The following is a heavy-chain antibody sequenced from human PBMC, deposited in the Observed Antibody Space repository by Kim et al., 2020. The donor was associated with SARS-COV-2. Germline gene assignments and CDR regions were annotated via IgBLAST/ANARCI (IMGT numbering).Heavy chain of an antibody. CDR1: GGSFSGYY. CDR3: ARGQQIGGYYSTENWFDT. J-gene: IGHJ5*02. V-gene: IGHV4-34*01. Sequence: SETLSLTCAVYGGSFSGYYWSWIRQPPGKGLEWIGEINHSGSTNYNPSLKSRVTISVETSKNQFSLKLSSVTAADTAVYYCARGQQIGGYYSTENWFDTWGQGTLVTVSS. D-gene: IGHD3-22*01. CDR2: INHSGST.